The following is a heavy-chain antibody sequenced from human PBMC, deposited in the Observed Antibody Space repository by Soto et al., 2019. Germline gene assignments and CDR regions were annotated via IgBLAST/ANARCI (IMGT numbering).Heavy chain of an antibody. CDR2: IYYSGST. V-gene: IGHV4-31*03. Sequence: QVQLQESGPGLVKPSQTLSLTCTVSGGSISSGGYYWSWIRQHPGKGLEWIGYIYYSGSTYYNPXXESRLTISVDXXKXQXXLKLSSVTAADTAVYDCARDRPWGSSTAAAGRFDYWGQGTLVTVSS. CDR1: GGSISSGGYY. CDR3: ARDRPWGSSTAAAGRFDY. J-gene: IGHJ4*02. D-gene: IGHD2-2*01.